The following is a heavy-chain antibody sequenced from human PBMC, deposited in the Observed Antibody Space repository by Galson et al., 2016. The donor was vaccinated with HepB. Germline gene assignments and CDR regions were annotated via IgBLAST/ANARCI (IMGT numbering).Heavy chain of an antibody. V-gene: IGHV1-69*13. CDR3: ARGSIATAPYFEV. CDR1: GGTFSSYA. Sequence: SVKVSCKASGGTFSSYAISWVRQAPGQGLEWMGGIIPLFGTANYAQKFQGRVTITADDSTSAAYMELSSLRSDDRAVYYCARGSIATAPYFEVWGQGTLVSVSS. J-gene: IGHJ4*02. CDR2: IIPLFGTA. D-gene: IGHD3-9*01.